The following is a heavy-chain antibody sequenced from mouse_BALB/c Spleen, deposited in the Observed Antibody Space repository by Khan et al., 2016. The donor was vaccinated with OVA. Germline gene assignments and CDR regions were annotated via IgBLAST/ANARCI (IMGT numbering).Heavy chain of an antibody. CDR1: GYSFTNYG. Sequence: QIQLVQSGPELMKPGETVKISCKASGYSFTNYGMNWVKLAPGKGLKWMGWINTYTGEPTYADVFKGRFAFSLETSVSTAYLQINYLKNEDTATYFCARVGYNGTMDYWGQGTSVTVSS. V-gene: IGHV9-3-1*01. CDR2: INTYTGEP. CDR3: ARVGYNGTMDY. J-gene: IGHJ4*01. D-gene: IGHD2-14*01.